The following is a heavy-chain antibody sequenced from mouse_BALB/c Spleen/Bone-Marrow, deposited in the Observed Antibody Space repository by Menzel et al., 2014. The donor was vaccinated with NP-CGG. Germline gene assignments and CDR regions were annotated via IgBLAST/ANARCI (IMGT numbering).Heavy chain of an antibody. CDR2: ISTYYGDA. J-gene: IGHJ1*01. Sequence: SGAELVRPGVSGKISCKGSGYTFTDYAMHWVKQSHAKSLEWIGVISTYYGDASYNQKFKGKATMTVDKSSSTAYMDLARLTSEDSAIYYCARDGSSWGYFDVWGAGTTVTVSS. CDR1: GYTFTDYA. CDR3: ARDGSSWGYFDV. V-gene: IGHV1S137*01. D-gene: IGHD1-1*01.